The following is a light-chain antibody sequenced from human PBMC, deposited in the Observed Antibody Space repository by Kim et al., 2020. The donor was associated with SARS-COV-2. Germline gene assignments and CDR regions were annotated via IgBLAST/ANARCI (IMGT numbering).Light chain of an antibody. J-gene: IGLJ2*01. V-gene: IGLV2-23*01. CDR1: SSDVGSYNL. CDR2: EGS. Sequence: QSALTQPASVSGSPGQSITISCTGTSSDVGSYNLVSWYQQHTGKAPKLMIYEGSKRPSGVSNRFSGSKSGNTASLTISGLQAEDEADYYCCSYAGSRVFGGGTQLTVL. CDR3: CSYAGSRV.